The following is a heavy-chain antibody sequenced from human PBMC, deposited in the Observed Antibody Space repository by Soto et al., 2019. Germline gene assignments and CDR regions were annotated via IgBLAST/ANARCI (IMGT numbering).Heavy chain of an antibody. D-gene: IGHD3-3*01. CDR1: GYTFTSYA. CDR2: INAGNGNT. CDR3: ARDPYYDFWSGYYGPSTYFDY. V-gene: IGHV1-3*01. J-gene: IGHJ4*02. Sequence: ASVKVSCKASGYTFTSYAMHWVRQAPGQRLEWMGWINAGNGNTKYSQKFQGRVTITRDTSASTAYMELSSLRSEDTAVYYCARDPYYDFWSGYYGPSTYFDYWGQGTLVTVSS.